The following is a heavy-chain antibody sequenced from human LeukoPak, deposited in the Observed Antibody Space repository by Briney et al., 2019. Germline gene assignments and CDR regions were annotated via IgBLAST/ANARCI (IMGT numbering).Heavy chain of an antibody. V-gene: IGHV4-34*01. CDR2: INHSGST. Sequence: SETLSLTCAVYGGSFSGYYWSWIRQPPGKGLEWIGEINHSGSTNYNPFLKSRVTISVDTSKNQFSLKLSSVTAADTAVYYCARVLGYFDWLIDYWGQGTLVTVSS. D-gene: IGHD3-9*01. CDR1: GGSFSGYY. J-gene: IGHJ4*02. CDR3: ARVLGYFDWLIDY.